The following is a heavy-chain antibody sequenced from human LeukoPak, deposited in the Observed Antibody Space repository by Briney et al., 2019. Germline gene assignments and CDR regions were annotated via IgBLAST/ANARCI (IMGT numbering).Heavy chain of an antibody. Sequence: GGSLRLSCAASGFTFSSNWMHWVRQAPGKGLVWVSRINEDGSTTNYADSVKGRFTISRDNAKNTLYLQMNSLRAEDTAVYYCAKHVVVVAANFDYWGQGTLVTVSS. J-gene: IGHJ4*02. V-gene: IGHV3-74*01. CDR3: AKHVVVVAANFDY. CDR2: INEDGSTT. CDR1: GFTFSSNW. D-gene: IGHD2-15*01.